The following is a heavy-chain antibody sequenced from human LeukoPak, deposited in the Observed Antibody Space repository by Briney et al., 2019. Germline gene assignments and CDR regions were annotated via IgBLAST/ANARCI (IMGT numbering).Heavy chain of an antibody. CDR3: ARGGAYYDFWSGCNFDY. J-gene: IGHJ4*02. CDR1: GGTFSSYA. D-gene: IGHD3-3*01. CDR2: IIPIFGTA. V-gene: IGHV1-69*01. Sequence: SSVKVSCKAPGGTFSSYAISWVRQAPGQGLEWMGGIIPIFGTANYAQKFQGRVTITADESTSTAYMELSSLRSEDTAVYYCARGGAYYDFWSGCNFDYWGQGTLVTVSS.